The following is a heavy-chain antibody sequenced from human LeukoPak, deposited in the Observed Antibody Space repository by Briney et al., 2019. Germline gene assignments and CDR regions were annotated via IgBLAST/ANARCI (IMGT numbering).Heavy chain of an antibody. J-gene: IGHJ6*04. CDR3: AELGITMIGGV. CDR2: ISSSGSTI. D-gene: IGHD3-10*02. CDR1: GGSISSSSYY. V-gene: IGHV3-48*03. Sequence: LSLTCTVSGGSISSSSYYWAWIRQPPGKGLEWVSYISSSGSTIYYADSVKGRFTISRDNAKNSLYLQMNSLRAEDTAVYYCAELGITMIGGVWGKGTTLTISS.